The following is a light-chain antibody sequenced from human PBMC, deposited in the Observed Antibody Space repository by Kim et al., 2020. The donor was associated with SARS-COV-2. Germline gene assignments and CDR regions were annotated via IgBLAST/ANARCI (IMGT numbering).Light chain of an antibody. J-gene: IGKJ1*01. CDR3: QQYNNRWT. Sequence: SASVGHRVTVTCRASQSIFTWLAWYQQKPGKAPTLLIYKASTLAIGVPSRFSGSGSGTEFTLTISSLQPDDFATYYCQQYNNRWTFGQGTKVDIK. CDR1: QSIFTW. CDR2: KAS. V-gene: IGKV1-5*03.